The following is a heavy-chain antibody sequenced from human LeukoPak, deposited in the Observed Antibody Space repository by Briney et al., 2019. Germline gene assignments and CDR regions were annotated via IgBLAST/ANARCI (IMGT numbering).Heavy chain of an antibody. J-gene: IGHJ4*02. CDR3: ARSRITMVRGVITD. V-gene: IGHV3-21*01. Sequence: SGGSLRLSCAASGFTFSSYSMNWVRQAPGKGLEWVSSISSSSSYIYYADSVKGRFTISRDNAKNSLYLQMNSLRAEDTAVYYCARSRITMVRGVITDWGQGTLVTVSS. D-gene: IGHD3-10*01. CDR2: ISSSSSYI. CDR1: GFTFSSYS.